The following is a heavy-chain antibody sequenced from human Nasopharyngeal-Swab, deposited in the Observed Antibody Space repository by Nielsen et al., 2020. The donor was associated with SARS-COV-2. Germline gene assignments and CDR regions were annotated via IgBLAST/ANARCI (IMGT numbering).Heavy chain of an antibody. CDR2: ISSSGSTI. Sequence: WIRQPPGKGLEWVSYISSSGSTIYYADSVKGRFTISRDNAKNSLYLQMNSLRAEDTAVYYCARDRGGLLWFGELPTYLDYWGQGTLVTVSS. J-gene: IGHJ4*02. D-gene: IGHD3-10*01. V-gene: IGHV3-48*03. CDR3: ARDRGGLLWFGELPTYLDY.